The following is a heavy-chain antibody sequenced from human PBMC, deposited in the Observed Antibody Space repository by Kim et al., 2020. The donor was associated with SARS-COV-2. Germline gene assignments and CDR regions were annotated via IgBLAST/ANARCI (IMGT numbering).Heavy chain of an antibody. J-gene: IGHJ4*02. Sequence: SGPTLVNPTQTLTLTCTFSGFSLSSSEVCVAWIRQLPGKALEWLARIFWDGGKYYSTSLETRLTISEDTSKNQVVLTMTNVDPVDTATYYCARDSPGGHGDYWGLGTLVTVSS. V-gene: IGHV2-70*11. D-gene: IGHD2-8*02. CDR3: ARDSPGGHGDY. CDR1: GFSLSSSEVC. CDR2: IFWDGGK.